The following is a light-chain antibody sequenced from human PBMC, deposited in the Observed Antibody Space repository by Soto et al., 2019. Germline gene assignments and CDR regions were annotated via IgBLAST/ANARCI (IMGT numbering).Light chain of an antibody. CDR3: QQYHTNSYT. CDR2: DAS. CDR1: QSVTTN. J-gene: IGKJ2*01. Sequence: EVVMTQSPATLSVSPGERVTFSCRASQSVTTNLAWYQHKPGQSPRLLISDASTGASGIPPRFSGSGSGTEFTLTIDRLQSADFATYYCQQYHTNSYTFGQGTKLEI. V-gene: IGKV3-15*01.